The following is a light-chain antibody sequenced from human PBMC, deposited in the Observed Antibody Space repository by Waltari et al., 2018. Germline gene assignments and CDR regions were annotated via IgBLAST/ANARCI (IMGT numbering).Light chain of an antibody. CDR1: QNVLYNSNNKYY. J-gene: IGKJ1*01. Sequence: DIVLTQFPDSLVVYLGERATINCKASQNVLYNSNNKYYLGWDQQKTWQPPKLLIYWPSTRESGVPDRFSGTGSGTDFTLTISSLQAEDVAVYYCHQYFSPHWTFGQGTKVEIK. CDR2: WPS. V-gene: IGKV4-1*01. CDR3: HQYFSPHWT.